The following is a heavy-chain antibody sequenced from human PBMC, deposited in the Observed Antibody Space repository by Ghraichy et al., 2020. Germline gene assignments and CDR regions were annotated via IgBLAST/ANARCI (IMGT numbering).Heavy chain of an antibody. Sequence: ASVKVSCKASGYTFTGYYMHWVRQAPGQGLEWMGWINPNSGGTNYAQKFQGRVTMTRDTSISTAYMELSRLRSDDTAVYYCARGDIVVVPAAPYFDYWGQGTLVTVSS. CDR2: INPNSGGT. J-gene: IGHJ4*02. CDR1: GYTFTGYY. D-gene: IGHD2-2*01. CDR3: ARGDIVVVPAAPYFDY. V-gene: IGHV1-2*02.